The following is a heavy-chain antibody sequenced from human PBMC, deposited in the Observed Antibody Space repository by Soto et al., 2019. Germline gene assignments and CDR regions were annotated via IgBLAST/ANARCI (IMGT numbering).Heavy chain of an antibody. D-gene: IGHD6-25*01. J-gene: IGHJ6*02. CDR3: AKGPAGYLYYYYYSGMDV. Sequence: EVQLLESGGGLVQPGGSLRLSCAASGFTFSSYAMSWVRQAPGKGLEWVSAISGSGGSTYYADSVKGRFTISRDNSKNTLYLQMNSLGAEDTAVYYCAKGPAGYLYYYYYSGMDVWGQGTTVTVSS. CDR2: ISGSGGST. V-gene: IGHV3-23*01. CDR1: GFTFSSYA.